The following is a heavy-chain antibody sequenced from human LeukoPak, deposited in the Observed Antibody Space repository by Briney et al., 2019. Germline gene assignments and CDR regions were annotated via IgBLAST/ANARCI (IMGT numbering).Heavy chain of an antibody. J-gene: IGHJ4*02. CDR2: ISSSGSTI. CDR3: ARESDSSGFDY. Sequence: PGGSLRLSCAASGFTFSSYEMNWVRQAPGKGLEWVSYISSSGSTIYYADSVKGRFTISRDNAKNSLYLHMNSLRAEDTAVYYCARESDSSGFDYWGQGTLVTVSS. V-gene: IGHV3-48*03. CDR1: GFTFSSYE. D-gene: IGHD3-22*01.